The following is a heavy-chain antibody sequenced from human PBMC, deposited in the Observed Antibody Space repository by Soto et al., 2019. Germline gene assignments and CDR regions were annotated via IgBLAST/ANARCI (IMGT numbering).Heavy chain of an antibody. Sequence: PGGSLRLSCAASGFTFSSYSMNWVRQAPGKGLEWVSSISSSSSYIYYADSVKGRFTISRDNAKNSLYLQMNSLRAEDTAVYYCACIVVVPAAISPIVEYWGHGTLVTVSS. CDR1: GFTFSSYS. J-gene: IGHJ4*01. V-gene: IGHV3-21*01. CDR3: ACIVVVPAAISPIVEY. D-gene: IGHD2-2*01. CDR2: ISSSSSYI.